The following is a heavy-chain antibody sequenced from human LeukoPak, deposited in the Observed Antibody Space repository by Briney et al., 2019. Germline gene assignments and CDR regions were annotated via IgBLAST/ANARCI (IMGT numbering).Heavy chain of an antibody. Sequence: TGGSLRLSCAAYGFTFDDYGMRWVRQAPGKGLEWVSGINWNGGSTGYADSVKGRFTISRDNAKNSLYLQMNSLRAEDTALYHCARGGDYPDIFDYWGQGTLVTVSS. CDR1: GFTFDDYG. D-gene: IGHD3-10*01. J-gene: IGHJ4*02. CDR3: ARGGDYPDIFDY. V-gene: IGHV3-20*01. CDR2: INWNGGST.